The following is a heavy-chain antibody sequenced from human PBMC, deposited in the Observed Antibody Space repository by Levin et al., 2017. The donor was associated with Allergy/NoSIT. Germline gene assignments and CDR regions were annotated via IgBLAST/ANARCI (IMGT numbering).Heavy chain of an antibody. J-gene: IGHJ4*02. CDR2: IIPIFGTA. CDR3: ARGVGYGDYEKY. CDR1: GGTFSSYA. D-gene: IGHD4-17*01. Sequence: SGESLKISCKASGGTFSSYAISWVRQAPGQGLEWMGGIIPIFGTANYAQKFQGRVTITADESTSTAYMELSSLRSEDTAVYYCARGVGYGDYEKYWGQGTLVTVSS. V-gene: IGHV1-69*01.